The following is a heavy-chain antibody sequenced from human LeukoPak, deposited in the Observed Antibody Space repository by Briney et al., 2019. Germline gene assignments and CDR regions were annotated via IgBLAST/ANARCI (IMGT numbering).Heavy chain of an antibody. CDR2: ISYDGSNK. V-gene: IGHV3-30*18. D-gene: IGHD6-19*01. CDR1: GFTFSSYG. CDR3: AKDRRYSSGWYFYYYGMDV. Sequence: GRSLRLSCAASGFTFSSYGMHCVRQAPGKGLEWVAVISYDGSNKYYADSVKGRFTISRDNSKNTLYLQMNSLRAEDTAVYYCAKDRRYSSGWYFYYYGMDVWGQGTTVTVSS. J-gene: IGHJ6*02.